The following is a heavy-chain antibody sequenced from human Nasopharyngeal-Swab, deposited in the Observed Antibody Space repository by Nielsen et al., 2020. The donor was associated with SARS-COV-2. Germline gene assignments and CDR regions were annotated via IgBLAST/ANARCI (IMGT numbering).Heavy chain of an antibody. CDR1: GGTFSSYA. V-gene: IGHV1-69*13. CDR3: ARASSGYSWFDP. Sequence: SVKVSCKASGGTFSSYATSWVRQAPGQGLEWMGGIIPIFGTANYAQKFQGRVTITADESTSTAYMELSSLRSEDTAVYYCARASSGYSWFDPWGQGTLVTVSS. D-gene: IGHD3-22*01. J-gene: IGHJ5*02. CDR2: IIPIFGTA.